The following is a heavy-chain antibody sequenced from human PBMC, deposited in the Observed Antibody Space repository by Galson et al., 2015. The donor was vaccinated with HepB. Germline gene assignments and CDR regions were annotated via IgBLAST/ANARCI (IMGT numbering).Heavy chain of an antibody. D-gene: IGHD4-11*01. Sequence: CAISEDSVSSNSAAWNWIRQSPSRGLEWLGRTYYRSKWYNDYAVSVKSRITINPDTSKNQFSLQLNSVTPEDTAVYYCTRDSTATTWGLIDYWGRGTLVIVSS. J-gene: IGHJ4*02. V-gene: IGHV6-1*01. CDR2: TYYRSKWYN. CDR1: EDSVSSNSAA. CDR3: TRDSTATTWGLIDY.